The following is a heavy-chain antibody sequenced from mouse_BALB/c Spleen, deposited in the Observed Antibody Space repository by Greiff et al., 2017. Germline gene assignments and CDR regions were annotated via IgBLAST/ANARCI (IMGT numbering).Heavy chain of an antibody. V-gene: IGHV5-6-3*01. D-gene: IGHD2-1*01. Sequence: EVKLVESGGGLVQPGGSLKLSCAASGFTFSSYGMSWVRQTPDKRLELVATINSNGGSTYYPDSVKGRFTISRDNAKNTLYLQMSSLKSEDTAMYYCARRGGNYGLDYWGQGTTLTVSS. CDR3: ARRGGNYGLDY. J-gene: IGHJ2*01. CDR2: INSNGGST. CDR1: GFTFSSYG.